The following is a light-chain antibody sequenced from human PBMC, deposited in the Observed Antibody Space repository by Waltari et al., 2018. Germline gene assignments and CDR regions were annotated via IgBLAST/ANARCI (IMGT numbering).Light chain of an antibody. CDR2: GAS. CDR3: LQYGSPPFT. CDR1: QYVSSSY. J-gene: IGKJ3*01. Sequence: EIVLTQSPGTLSLSPAEGATLSCRHSQYVSSSYLAWYQQKPGQAPRPLIYGASFRAAGIPERFSGSGSGTDFTLTISRLEPEDFAVFYCLQYGSPPFTFGPGTKVEIK. V-gene: IGKV3-20*01.